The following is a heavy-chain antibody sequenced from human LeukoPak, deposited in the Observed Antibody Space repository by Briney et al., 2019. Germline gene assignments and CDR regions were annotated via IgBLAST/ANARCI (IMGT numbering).Heavy chain of an antibody. CDR1: GGSISSGGYS. CDR2: IYHSGST. J-gene: IGHJ4*02. Sequence: SETLSLTCAVSGGSISSGGYSWSWLRQPPGKGLEWIGYIYHSGSTYYNPSLKSRVTISVDTSKNQFSLKLSSVTAADTAVYYCARDPVSVEKYYFDYWGQGTLVTVSS. D-gene: IGHD1-1*01. CDR3: ARDPVSVEKYYFDY. V-gene: IGHV4-30-2*01.